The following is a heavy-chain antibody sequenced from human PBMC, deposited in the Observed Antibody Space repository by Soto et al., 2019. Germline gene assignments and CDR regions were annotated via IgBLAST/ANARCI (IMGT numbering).Heavy chain of an antibody. V-gene: IGHV3-7*03. CDR2: IQQDGSEK. Sequence: LRLSCAVSGFTFTSYSMSWVRQAPGEGLEWVANIQQDGSEKYYVDSVKGRFTISRDNAKNSLYLQMNSPRAEDTAVYYCARDLPGYCTTTDCYSYFDYWGQGTLVTVSS. CDR3: ARDLPGYCTTTDCYSYFDY. CDR1: GFTFTSYS. D-gene: IGHD2-2*02. J-gene: IGHJ4*03.